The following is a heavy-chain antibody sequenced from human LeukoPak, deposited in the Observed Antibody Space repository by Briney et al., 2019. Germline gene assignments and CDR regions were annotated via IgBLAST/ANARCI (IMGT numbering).Heavy chain of an antibody. CDR1: GGSISSSSYY. Sequence: SETPSLTCTVSGGSISSSSYYWGWIRQPPGKGLEWIGSIYYSGSTYHNPSLKSRVTISVDTSKNQFSLRLSSVTAADTAVYYCARGFYDYVWGSYHYWGQGTLVTVSS. D-gene: IGHD3-16*02. CDR3: ARGFYDYVWGSYHY. CDR2: IYYSGST. V-gene: IGHV4-39*01. J-gene: IGHJ4*02.